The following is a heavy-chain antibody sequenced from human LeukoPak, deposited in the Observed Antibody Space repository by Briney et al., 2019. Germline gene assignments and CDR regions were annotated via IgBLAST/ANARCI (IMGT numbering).Heavy chain of an antibody. V-gene: IGHV3-30-3*01. CDR2: ISYDGSNK. D-gene: IGHD4-17*01. CDR3: ARATTVTGPDV. J-gene: IGHJ6*02. Sequence: GRSLRLSCAASGFTFSSYAKHWVRQAPGKGLEWVAVISYDGSNKYYADSVEGRFTISRDNSKNTLYLQMNSLRAEDTAVYYCARATTVTGPDVWGQGTTVTVSS. CDR1: GFTFSSYA.